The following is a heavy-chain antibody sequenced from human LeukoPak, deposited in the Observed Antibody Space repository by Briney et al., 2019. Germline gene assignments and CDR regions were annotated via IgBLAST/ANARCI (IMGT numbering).Heavy chain of an antibody. V-gene: IGHV3-33*03. Sequence: GGSLRLSRAASGFTFTKYGMHWVRQAPGKGLEWVAVIWFNGGKKYYPDSVKGRFTISRDNSKNTVYLQMNSLKVEDTAVYYCARHGEGVDVVVPAADFDSWGQGALVTASS. D-gene: IGHD2-2*01. CDR1: GFTFTKYG. CDR3: ARHGEGVDVVVPAADFDS. CDR2: IWFNGGKK. J-gene: IGHJ4*02.